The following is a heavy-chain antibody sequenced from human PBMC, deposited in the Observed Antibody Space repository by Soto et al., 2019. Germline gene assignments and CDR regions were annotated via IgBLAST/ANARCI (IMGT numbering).Heavy chain of an antibody. J-gene: IGHJ6*03. V-gene: IGHV1-18*01. CDR3: ARVGGELRYCSGGSCYPTYYYYYMDV. D-gene: IGHD2-15*01. Sequence: ASVKVSCKASGYSFTSYGISWVRQAPGQGLEWMGWISAYNGNTNYAQKLQGRVTMTTDTSTSTAYMELRSLRSDDTAVYYCARVGGELRYCSGGSCYPTYYYYYMDVWGEGTTVTVSS. CDR2: ISAYNGNT. CDR1: GYSFTSYG.